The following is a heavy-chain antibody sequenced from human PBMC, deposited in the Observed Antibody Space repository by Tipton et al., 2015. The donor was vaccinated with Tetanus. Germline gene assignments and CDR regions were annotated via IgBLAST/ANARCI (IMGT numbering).Heavy chain of an antibody. CDR2: INHSGNT. V-gene: IGHV4-34*01. D-gene: IGHD5-18*01. J-gene: IGHJ2*01. Sequence: TLSLTCAVYGASFSDYYWSWIRQAPGKGLEWIGEINHSGNTNHNPSLKSRVTLSVDTSKNQFSLKLNSVTAADTAVYYCARGGSYSYGPRGFDLWSRGTLVTVSS. CDR1: GASFSDYY. CDR3: ARGGSYSYGPRGFDL.